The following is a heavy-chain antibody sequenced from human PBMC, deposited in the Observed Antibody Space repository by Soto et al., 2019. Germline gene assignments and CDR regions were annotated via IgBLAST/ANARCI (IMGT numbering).Heavy chain of an antibody. CDR2: IDPSDSYT. Sequence: GESLKISCKGSGYSFTGYWISWVRQMPGKGLEWMGRIDPSDSYTNYSPSFQGHVTISADKSISTAYLQWSSLKASDTAMYYCARLKLGYCSSTSCYPNPYYYYGMDVWGQGTTVTVSS. CDR1: GYSFTGYW. D-gene: IGHD2-2*01. CDR3: ARLKLGYCSSTSCYPNPYYYYGMDV. J-gene: IGHJ6*02. V-gene: IGHV5-10-1*01.